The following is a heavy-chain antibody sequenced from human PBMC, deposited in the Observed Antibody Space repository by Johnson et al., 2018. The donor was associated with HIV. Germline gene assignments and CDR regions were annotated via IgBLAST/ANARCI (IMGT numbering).Heavy chain of an antibody. Sequence: VQLVESGGGLVQPGRSLRLSCAASGFTFDDYAMHWVRQAPGKGLEWVSGISWNSGSIGYADSVKGRFTISRDNAKNSLYLQMNSLRAEDTAVYYCAREGFVVLPAAMRLFAFDIWGQETMVTVSS. V-gene: IGHV3-9*01. CDR1: GFTFDDYA. D-gene: IGHD2-2*01. CDR3: AREGFVVLPAAMRLFAFDI. J-gene: IGHJ3*02. CDR2: ISWNSGSI.